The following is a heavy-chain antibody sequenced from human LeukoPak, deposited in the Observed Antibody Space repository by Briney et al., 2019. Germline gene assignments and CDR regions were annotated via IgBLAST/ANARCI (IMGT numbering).Heavy chain of an antibody. J-gene: IGHJ4*02. CDR2: IYYSGST. V-gene: IGHV4-30-4*08. CDR3: ARGYSYALRYFDY. D-gene: IGHD5-18*01. CDR1: GGSFSGYY. Sequence: SETLSLTCAVYGGSFSGYYWSWIRQPPGKGLEWIGYIYYSGSTYYNPSLKSRVTISVDTSKNQFSLKLSSVTAADTAVYYCARGYSYALRYFDYWGQGTLVTVSS.